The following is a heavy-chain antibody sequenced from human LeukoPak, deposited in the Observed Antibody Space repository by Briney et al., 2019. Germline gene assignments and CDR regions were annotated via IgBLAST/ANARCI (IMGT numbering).Heavy chain of an antibody. J-gene: IGHJ6*03. CDR1: AGSISNYY. CDR3: ATWRYCSGGSCYGNYYMDV. CDR2: VYYSGST. Sequence: SETLSLTCTVSAGSISNYYWSWIRQPPGKGLEWIGYVYYSGSTNYNPSLKSRVTISIDTSKNQFSLKLSSVTAVDTAVYYCATWRYCSGGSCYGNYYMDVWGKGTTVTVSS. V-gene: IGHV4-59*01. D-gene: IGHD2-15*01.